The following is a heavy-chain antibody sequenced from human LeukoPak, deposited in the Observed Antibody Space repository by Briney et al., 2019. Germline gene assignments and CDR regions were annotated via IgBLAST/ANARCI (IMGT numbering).Heavy chain of an antibody. J-gene: IGHJ5*02. D-gene: IGHD6-19*01. CDR3: AREAAVAHNRFDP. V-gene: IGHV4-59*01. CDR1: GGSISSYY. Sequence: SETLSLTCTVSGGSISSYYWSWIRQPPGKGLEWIGYIYYSGSTNYNPSLKSRVTISVDTSKNQFSLKLSSVAAADTAVYYCAREAAVAHNRFDPWGQGTLVTVSS. CDR2: IYYSGST.